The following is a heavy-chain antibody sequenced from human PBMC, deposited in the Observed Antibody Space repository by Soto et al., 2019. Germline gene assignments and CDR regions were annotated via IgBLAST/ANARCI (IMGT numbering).Heavy chain of an antibody. CDR3: ARGYRWGGDAFDI. V-gene: IGHV3-53*01. CDR2: IYSGGST. Sequence: HPGGSLRLSCAASGFTVSSNYMSWVRQAPGKGLEWVSVIYSGGSTYYADSVKGRFTISRDNSKNTLYLQMNSRRAEDTAVYYWARGYRWGGDAFDIWGQGTMVTVSS. CDR1: GFTVSSNY. D-gene: IGHD1-26*01. J-gene: IGHJ3*02.